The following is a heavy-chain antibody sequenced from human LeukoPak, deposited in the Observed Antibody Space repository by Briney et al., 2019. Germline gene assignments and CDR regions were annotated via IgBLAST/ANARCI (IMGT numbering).Heavy chain of an antibody. CDR3: ARDFYTSSSTGVPNSFDP. V-gene: IGHV1-46*01. CDR1: GYTFSSYY. Sequence: ASVKVSCKASGYTFSSYYIHWVRQAPGLGLQWMGMIKPSGGTIRYEQSFQGRVTMTTDTSTSTVFMELSSPTSDDTAVYYCARDFYTSSSTGVPNSFDPWGQGTLVTVSS. D-gene: IGHD6-6*01. CDR2: IKPSGGTI. J-gene: IGHJ5*02.